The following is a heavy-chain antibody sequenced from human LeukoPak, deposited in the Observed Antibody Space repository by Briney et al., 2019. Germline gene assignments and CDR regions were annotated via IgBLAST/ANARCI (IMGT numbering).Heavy chain of an antibody. CDR2: IYHSGST. CDR3: ARGRGGRYFDY. CDR1: GGSISSGGYS. J-gene: IGHJ4*02. V-gene: IGHV4-30-2*01. D-gene: IGHD3-16*01. Sequence: TLSLTCAVSGGSISSGGYSWSWIRQPPGKGLEWIGYIYHSGSTYYNPSLKSRVTISVDRSKNQFSLKLSSVTAADTAVYYCARGRGGRYFDYWGQGTLVTVSS.